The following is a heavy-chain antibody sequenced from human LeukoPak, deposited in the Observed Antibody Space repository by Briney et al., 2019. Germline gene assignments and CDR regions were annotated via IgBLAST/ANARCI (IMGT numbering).Heavy chain of an antibody. Sequence: ASVKVSCKAFNYTFTSYGISWVRQAPGKGLEWMAWISPYNGRTLYSAKLQGRVTLTEDTSTDTAYMELSSLRSEDTAVYYCLSGDRGYWGQGTLVTVSS. CDR1: NYTFTSYG. CDR2: ISPYNGRT. CDR3: LSGDRGY. D-gene: IGHD3-10*01. J-gene: IGHJ4*02. V-gene: IGHV1-18*01.